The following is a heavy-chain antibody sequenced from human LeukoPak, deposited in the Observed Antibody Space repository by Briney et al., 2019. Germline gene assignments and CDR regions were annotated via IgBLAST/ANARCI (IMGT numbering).Heavy chain of an antibody. V-gene: IGHV4-34*01. D-gene: IGHD4-17*01. CDR2: INHSGST. CDR1: GGSFSGYY. Sequence: SETLSLTCAVYGGSFSGYYWSWIRQPPGKGLEWIGEINHSGSTNYNPSLKSRVTISVDTSKNQFSLKLSSVTAADTAVYYCARAVTTGLDYFDYWGQGNLVTVSS. CDR3: ARAVTTGLDYFDY. J-gene: IGHJ4*02.